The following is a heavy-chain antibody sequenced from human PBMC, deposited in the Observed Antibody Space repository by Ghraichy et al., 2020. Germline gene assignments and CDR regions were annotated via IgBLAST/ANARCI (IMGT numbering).Heavy chain of an antibody. Sequence: ASVKVSCKASGYTFTSYAMNWVRQAPGQGLEWMGWINTNTGNPTYAQGFTGRFVFSLDTSVSTAYLQICSLKAEDTAVYYCARALGRYDFWSGYPYYYYYGMDVWGQGTTVTVSS. V-gene: IGHV7-4-1*01. J-gene: IGHJ6*02. D-gene: IGHD3-3*01. CDR1: GYTFTSYA. CDR3: ARALGRYDFWSGYPYYYYYGMDV. CDR2: INTNTGNP.